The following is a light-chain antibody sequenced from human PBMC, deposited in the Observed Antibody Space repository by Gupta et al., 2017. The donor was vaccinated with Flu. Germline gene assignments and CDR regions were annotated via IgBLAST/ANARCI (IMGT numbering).Light chain of an antibody. V-gene: IGKV3-11*01. J-gene: IGKJ1*01. CDR3: QQRSNWQT. CDR1: QSVGSY. CDR2: DAS. Sequence: EIVLTPSPGTLSLSPGERATLSCRASQSVGSYLAWYQQKPGQAPRLLFYDASTRATGIPARFSGSGSGTDFTLTISSLEPEDFAFYYCQQRSNWQTFGQGTKVEIK.